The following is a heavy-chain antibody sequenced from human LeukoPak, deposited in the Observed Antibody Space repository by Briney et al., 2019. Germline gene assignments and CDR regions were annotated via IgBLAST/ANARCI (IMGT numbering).Heavy chain of an antibody. CDR3: AKRAQSDSRGYPFDY. CDR2: ISGIDSIT. CDR1: GFTFSNYA. V-gene: IGHV3-23*01. Sequence: GGSLRLSCAASGFTFSNYAMSWVRQAPGKGLEWVSAISGIDSITYYADSVNGRFTISRDNSKNTLYLQMNSLRAEDTAIYYCAKRAQSDSRGYPFDYWGQGTLVTVSS. J-gene: IGHJ4*02. D-gene: IGHD3-22*01.